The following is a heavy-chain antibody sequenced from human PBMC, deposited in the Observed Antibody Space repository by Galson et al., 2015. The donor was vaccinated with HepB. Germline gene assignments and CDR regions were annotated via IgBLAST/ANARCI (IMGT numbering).Heavy chain of an antibody. CDR3: AKAKKRWNDVKWFDP. Sequence: SLRLSCAASGFTFSRYAMSWVRQAPGKGLEWVSAISGSGGSTYYADSVKGRFTISRDNSKNTLYLQMNSLRAEDTAVYYCAKAKKRWNDVKWFDPWGQGTLVTVSS. CDR1: GFTFSRYA. D-gene: IGHD1-1*01. J-gene: IGHJ5*02. CDR2: ISGSGGST. V-gene: IGHV3-23*01.